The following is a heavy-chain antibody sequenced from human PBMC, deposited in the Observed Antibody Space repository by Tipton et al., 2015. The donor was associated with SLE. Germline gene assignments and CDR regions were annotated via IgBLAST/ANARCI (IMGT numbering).Heavy chain of an antibody. CDR1: GYSISSGYY. J-gene: IGHJ3*02. Sequence: PSLTCAVSGYSISSGYYWGWFRQPPGKGLEWIGSISHSGSTYYNPSLKSRVTISVDTSKNQFSLKLSSVTAADTAVYYCARYCSGGSCYYAFDIWGQGTMVTVSS. CDR2: ISHSGST. CDR3: ARYCSGGSCYYAFDI. V-gene: IGHV4-38-2*01. D-gene: IGHD2-15*01.